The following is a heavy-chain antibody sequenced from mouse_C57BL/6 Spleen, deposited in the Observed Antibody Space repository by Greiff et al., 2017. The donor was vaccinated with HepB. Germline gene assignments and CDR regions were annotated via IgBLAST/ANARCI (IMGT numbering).Heavy chain of an antibody. CDR3: ARQLRHGAMDY. Sequence: EVQWVESGGGLVKPGGSLKLSCAASGFTFSSYTMSWVRQTPEKRLEWVATISGGGGNTYYPDSVKGRFTISRDNAKNTLYLQMSSLRSEDTALYYCARQLRHGAMDYWGQGTSVTVSS. CDR1: GFTFSSYT. CDR2: ISGGGGNT. D-gene: IGHD3-2*02. V-gene: IGHV5-9*01. J-gene: IGHJ4*01.